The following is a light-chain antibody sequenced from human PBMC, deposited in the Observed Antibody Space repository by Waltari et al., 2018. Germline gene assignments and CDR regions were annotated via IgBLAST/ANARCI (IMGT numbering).Light chain of an antibody. V-gene: IGKV2-28*01. CDR1: QSLLHSNGYNY. CDR3: MQALQTPFT. J-gene: IGKJ2*01. Sequence: DIVMTQSPLSLPVTPGAPASIPCRSSQSLLHSNGYNYLDWYLQKPGQSPQVLIYLGSNRASGVTDRFSGSGSGTDFTLKISRVEAEDVGVYYCMQALQTPFTFGQGTKLEIK. CDR2: LGS.